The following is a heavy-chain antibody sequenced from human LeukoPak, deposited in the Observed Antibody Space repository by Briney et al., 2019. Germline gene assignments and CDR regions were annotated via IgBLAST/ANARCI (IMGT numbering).Heavy chain of an antibody. CDR1: GFTFSSYA. CDR3: ANSGQLWSSVDY. CDR2: ISGSGGST. V-gene: IGHV3-23*01. D-gene: IGHD5-18*01. J-gene: IGHJ4*02. Sequence: PGGSLRLSCAASGFTFSSYAMSWVRQAPGKGLEWVSAISGSGGSTYYADSVKGRFTISRDNSKNTLYLQMNSLRAEDTAVYYCANSGQLWSSVDYWGQGTLVTVSS.